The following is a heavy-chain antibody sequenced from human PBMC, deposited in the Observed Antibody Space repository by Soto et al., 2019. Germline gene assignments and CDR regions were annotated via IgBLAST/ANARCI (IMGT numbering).Heavy chain of an antibody. Sequence: PSETLSLTCTVSGGSINTGGYYWSWIRQHPGKGLEWIGYIYYSGSTYYNPSLKSRVTISVDTSKNQFSLKLSSVTAADTAVYYCARYVLTNDYYYGMDVWGQGTTVTVSS. CDR2: IYYSGST. CDR1: GGSINTGGYY. D-gene: IGHD2-8*01. CDR3: ARYVLTNDYYYGMDV. J-gene: IGHJ6*02. V-gene: IGHV4-31*03.